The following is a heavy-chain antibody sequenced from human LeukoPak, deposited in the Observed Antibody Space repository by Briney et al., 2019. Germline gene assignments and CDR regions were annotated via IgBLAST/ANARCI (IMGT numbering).Heavy chain of an antibody. D-gene: IGHD3-16*01. CDR2: IIPMFGTA. J-gene: IGHJ5*02. V-gene: IGHV1-69*05. CDR1: GGTFSSYA. Sequence: ASVKVSCKASGGTFSSYAINWVRQAPGQGLEWMGGIIPMFGTANYAQKFQGRVTMTRDMSTSTVYMELSSLRSEDTAVYYCARGGNWFDPWGQGTLVTVSS. CDR3: ARGGNWFDP.